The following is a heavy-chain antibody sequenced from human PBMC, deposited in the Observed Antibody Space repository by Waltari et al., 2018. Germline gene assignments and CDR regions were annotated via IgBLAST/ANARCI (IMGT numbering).Heavy chain of an antibody. CDR1: GLHFSNYV. V-gene: IGHV3-23*01. CDR3: ARRPACSGGTCAFDY. D-gene: IGHD2-15*01. CDR2: ISGGSATK. J-gene: IGHJ4*02. Sequence: EVQLLESGGGLVQPGGSLRLYCAASGLHFSNYVIGGVRQAPGKGLEWVSSISGGSATKHDAESVKGRFTISRDNSRNTLYLQMSSLRVDDTAVYYCARRPACSGGTCAFDYWGQGTLVTVSS.